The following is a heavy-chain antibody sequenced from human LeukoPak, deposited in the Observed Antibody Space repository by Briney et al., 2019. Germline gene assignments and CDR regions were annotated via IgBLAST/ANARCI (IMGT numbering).Heavy chain of an antibody. V-gene: IGHV3-11*06. J-gene: IGHJ4*02. CDR1: GFTFSDYY. Sequence: GGSLRLSCAASGFTFSDYYMSWIRQAPGKGLEWVSYISSSSSYTNYADSVKGRFTISRDNAKNSLYLQMNSLRAEDTAVYYCARDGKGRNRIGYYFDYWGQGTLVTVSS. CDR3: ARDGKGRNRIGYYFDY. CDR2: ISSSSSYT. D-gene: IGHD3-10*01.